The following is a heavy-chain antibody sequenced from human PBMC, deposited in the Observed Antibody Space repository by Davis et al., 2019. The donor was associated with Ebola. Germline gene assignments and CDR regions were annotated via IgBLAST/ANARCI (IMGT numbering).Heavy chain of an antibody. D-gene: IGHD2-15*01. Sequence: AASVKVSCKASGYTLTTYDINWVRQATGQGLEWMGWMNPNSGYTGYAQKFQGRVTMTRNTSISTAYMELSSLRSEDTAVYYCAIDLGSQFDSWGQGTLVTVSS. CDR2: MNPNSGYT. J-gene: IGHJ4*02. V-gene: IGHV1-8*01. CDR1: GYTLTTYD. CDR3: AIDLGSQFDS.